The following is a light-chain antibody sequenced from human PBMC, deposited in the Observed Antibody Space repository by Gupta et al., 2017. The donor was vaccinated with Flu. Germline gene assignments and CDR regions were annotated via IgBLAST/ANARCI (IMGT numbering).Light chain of an antibody. Sequence: QSALTQPASVSGSPGQSTTISCTGTSSDVGAYNNVSWYQQHPDKAPKLMIYEVTNRPSGVSNRFSGSKSDNTASLTISGLQAEDEADYYCSSHTSSSSLYVFGTGTKVTVL. J-gene: IGLJ1*01. V-gene: IGLV2-14*01. CDR2: EVT. CDR1: SSDVGAYNN. CDR3: SSHTSSSSLYV.